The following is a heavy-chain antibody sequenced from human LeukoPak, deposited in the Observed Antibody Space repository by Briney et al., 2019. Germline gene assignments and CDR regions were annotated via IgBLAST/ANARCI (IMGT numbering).Heavy chain of an antibody. Sequence: SETLSLTCTVSGGSISSYSWSWIRQPPGKGLEWIGYIYHSGSTYYNPSLKSRVTMSVDRSKNHFSLKLNSVTAADTAVYYCARGYGTFDFWGQGILVTVSS. CDR2: IYHSGST. CDR3: ARGYGTFDF. V-gene: IGHV4-59*04. CDR1: GGSISSYS. J-gene: IGHJ4*02. D-gene: IGHD5-18*01.